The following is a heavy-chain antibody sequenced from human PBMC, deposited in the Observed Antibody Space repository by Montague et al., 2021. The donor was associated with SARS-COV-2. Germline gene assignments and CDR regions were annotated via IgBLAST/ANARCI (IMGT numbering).Heavy chain of an antibody. CDR2: IYDNETI. CDR1: GGSISSSHW. J-gene: IGHJ4*02. Sequence: SETLSLTCAVSGGSISSSHWFTWGRHHPWKGLEWIGDIYDNETINYNTSLKRRVTISLESTKNQFSLKLISVTAAEAAVYYCAGGSSSSGYYSDFDYWGQGTLVTVSS. D-gene: IGHD3-22*01. CDR3: AGGSSSSGYYSDFDY. V-gene: IGHV4-4*02.